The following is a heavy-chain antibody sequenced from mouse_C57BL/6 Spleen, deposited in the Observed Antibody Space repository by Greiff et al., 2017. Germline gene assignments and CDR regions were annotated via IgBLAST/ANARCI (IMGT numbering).Heavy chain of an antibody. CDR2: ITPEDGET. CDR1: GFNIKDYY. CDR3: ERGYYYGSGNGDFDV. D-gene: IGHD1-1*01. V-gene: IGHV14-2*01. Sequence: EVQLQQSGAELVKPGASVKLSCTASGFNIKDYYMHWVKQRTGQGLEWIGRITPEDGETKYDPKFQGKATITAYTASNTAYLQLSSLTSEDTACYYCERGYYYGSGNGDFDVWGTGTTVTVSS. J-gene: IGHJ1*03.